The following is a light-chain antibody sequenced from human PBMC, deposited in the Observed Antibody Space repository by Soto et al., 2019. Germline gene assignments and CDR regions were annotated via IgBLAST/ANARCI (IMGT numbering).Light chain of an antibody. J-gene: IGKJ1*01. Sequence: EIVMTQSPATLSVSPGERATLSCRASQSVSSDLAWYQQEPGQAPRLVIYGASTRATGIPDRFSGSGSGTEFTLTISSLQSEDFAVYYCQQYNIWPPWTFGQGTKVEIK. CDR2: GAS. CDR1: QSVSSD. CDR3: QQYNIWPPWT. V-gene: IGKV3-15*01.